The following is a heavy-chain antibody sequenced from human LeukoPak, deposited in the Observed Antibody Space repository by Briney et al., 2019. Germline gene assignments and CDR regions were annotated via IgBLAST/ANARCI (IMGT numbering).Heavy chain of an antibody. D-gene: IGHD3-16*01. V-gene: IGHV3-23*01. CDR1: GFTFSSYA. Sequence: GGSLRLSCAASGFTFSSYAMSWVRQAPGKGLEWVSAISGSGGSTYYADSVKGRFTISRDNSKKTLFLQMNSLRVDDTAIYYCAKEIRPNDHWGQGTLVIVSS. J-gene: IGHJ4*02. CDR3: AKEIRPNDH. CDR2: ISGSGGST.